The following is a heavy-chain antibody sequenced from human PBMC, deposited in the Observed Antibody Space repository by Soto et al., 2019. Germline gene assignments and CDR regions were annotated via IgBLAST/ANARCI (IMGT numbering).Heavy chain of an antibody. Sequence: QVQLVESGGGVVQPGRSLRLSCAASGFTFSSYAMHWVRQAPGKGLEWVAVISYDGSNKYYADSVKGRFTISRDNSKNTLYLQMNSLRAEDTAVYYCARGDEGNYDSSGYYLWGQGTLVTVSS. J-gene: IGHJ4*02. CDR2: ISYDGSNK. CDR3: ARGDEGNYDSSGYYL. CDR1: GFTFSSYA. D-gene: IGHD3-22*01. V-gene: IGHV3-30-3*01.